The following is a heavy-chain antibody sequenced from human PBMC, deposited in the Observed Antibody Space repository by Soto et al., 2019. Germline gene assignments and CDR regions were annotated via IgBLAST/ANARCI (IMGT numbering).Heavy chain of an antibody. Sequence: GTSVKVSCKASGYSLTGNYRHWVRQAPGQGLEWMGWINSNSGGTNYAQKLQGRVTVTRDTSTSTAYMELRSLRSDDTAVYYCARGRYGDYWGQGALVTVSS. CDR2: INSNSGGT. J-gene: IGHJ4*02. D-gene: IGHD1-1*01. CDR1: GYSLTGNY. CDR3: ARGRYGDY. V-gene: IGHV1-2*02.